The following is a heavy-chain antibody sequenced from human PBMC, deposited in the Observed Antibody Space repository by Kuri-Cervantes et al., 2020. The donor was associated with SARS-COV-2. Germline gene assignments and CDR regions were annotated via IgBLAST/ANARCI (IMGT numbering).Heavy chain of an antibody. CDR2: ISYDGNNK. Sequence: GESLKISCAASGFKFSRTDMHWVRQAPGKGLEWVAFISYDGNNKKCIASGKGRFTISRDNSQNKLYLQMRSLRPEDTATYYCAKDGAGAHGFWGQGTLVTVSS. CDR3: AKDGAGAHGF. CDR1: GFKFSRTD. D-gene: IGHD4/OR15-4a*01. J-gene: IGHJ4*02. V-gene: IGHV3-30*18.